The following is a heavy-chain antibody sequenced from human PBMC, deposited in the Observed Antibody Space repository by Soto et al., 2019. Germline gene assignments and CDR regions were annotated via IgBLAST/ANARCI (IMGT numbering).Heavy chain of an antibody. Sequence: PGGSLRLSCAVSGFPLDSYSMSWVRQAPGQGLEWLASLSSGSFYIFHADSIRGRFTISRDDAKNLLFLQMNSLTIEDTATYYCAREANTIYAPHGLDVWGQGTAVTVSS. CDR1: GFPLDSYS. D-gene: IGHD3-3*01. V-gene: IGHV3-21*01. CDR3: AREANTIYAPHGLDV. CDR2: LSSGSFYI. J-gene: IGHJ6*02.